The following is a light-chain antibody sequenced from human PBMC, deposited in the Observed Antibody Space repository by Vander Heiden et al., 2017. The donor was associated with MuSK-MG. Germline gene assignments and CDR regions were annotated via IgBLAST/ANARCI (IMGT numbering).Light chain of an antibody. V-gene: IGKV3-20*01. CDR3: QQDGSSPGYT. Sequence: EIVLTQSPGTLSLSPGERATLSCRASQSVSSSYLAWYQQKPGQAPRLLIYGASSRATGIPDRFSGRGSGTDFTLTISRLDPEDFAVYYCQQDGSSPGYTFEQGTKLEIK. CDR2: GAS. J-gene: IGKJ2*01. CDR1: QSVSSSY.